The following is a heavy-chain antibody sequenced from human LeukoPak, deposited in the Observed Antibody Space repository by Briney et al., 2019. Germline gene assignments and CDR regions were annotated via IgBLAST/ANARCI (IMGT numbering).Heavy chain of an antibody. CDR2: ISSSNTYI. CDR3: ARDGNDYGDYEVY. D-gene: IGHD4-17*01. Sequence: GGSLRLSCAASGFTFSSYTMNWVRQAPGKGLEWVSSISSSNTYIHYTDSVKGRFTISRDNAKNSLYLQMNSLRAEDTAVYYCARDGNDYGDYEVYWGQGTLVTVSS. J-gene: IGHJ4*02. V-gene: IGHV3-21*01. CDR1: GFTFSSYT.